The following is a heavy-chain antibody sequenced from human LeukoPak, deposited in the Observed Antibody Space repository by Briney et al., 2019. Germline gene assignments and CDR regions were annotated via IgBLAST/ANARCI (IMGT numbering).Heavy chain of an antibody. CDR3: AREGAVAGTRNYYYMDV. D-gene: IGHD6-19*01. CDR1: GYSISSGYY. J-gene: IGHJ6*03. V-gene: IGHV4-38-2*02. Sequence: KTPETLSLTCTVSGYSISSGYYWGWIRQPPGKGLEWIGSIYHSGSTYYNPSLKSRVTISVDTSKNQFSLKLSSVTAADTAVYYCAREGAVAGTRNYYYMDVWGKGTTVTVSS. CDR2: IYHSGST.